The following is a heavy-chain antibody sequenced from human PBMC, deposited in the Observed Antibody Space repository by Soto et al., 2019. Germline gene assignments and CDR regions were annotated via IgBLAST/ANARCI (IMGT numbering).Heavy chain of an antibody. V-gene: IGHV3-48*03. J-gene: IGHJ4*02. CDR3: ARGYGVAYGFDY. Sequence: GGSLRLSCAASGFSFSDYEMNWVRQAPGKGLEWVSFISTTSTTYYADSVRGRLTFSRDNTKNSLSLQMNSLRAEDTAVYYCARGYGVAYGFDYWGQGTLVTVSS. D-gene: IGHD3-16*01. CDR1: GFSFSDYE. CDR2: ISTTSTT.